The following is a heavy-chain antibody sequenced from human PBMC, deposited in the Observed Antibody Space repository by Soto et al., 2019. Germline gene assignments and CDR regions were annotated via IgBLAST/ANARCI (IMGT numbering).Heavy chain of an antibody. D-gene: IGHD2-2*01. Sequence: ASVKVSCKASGYTLTSYYLHWVRQAPGQGPEWMGIINPSGGITNDAQKFQDRVTMTSDTSTSTVYMELSSLRSEDTAVYYYARGISTTRYYYYYGMDVWGQGTTVTVSS. CDR2: INPSGGIT. V-gene: IGHV1-46*01. CDR1: GYTLTSYY. J-gene: IGHJ6*02. CDR3: ARGISTTRYYYYYGMDV.